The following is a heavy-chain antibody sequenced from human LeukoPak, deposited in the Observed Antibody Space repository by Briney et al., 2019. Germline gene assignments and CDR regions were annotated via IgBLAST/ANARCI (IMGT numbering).Heavy chain of an antibody. Sequence: ASVKVSCKASGYTFTGYYMHWVRQAPGQGLEWMGWMNPNSGNTGYAQKFQGRVTITRNTSISTAYMELSSLRSEDTAVYYCARGDYDDFDYWGQGTLVTVSS. V-gene: IGHV1-8*03. CDR1: GYTFTGYY. J-gene: IGHJ4*02. CDR2: MNPNSGNT. D-gene: IGHD3-22*01. CDR3: ARGDYDDFDY.